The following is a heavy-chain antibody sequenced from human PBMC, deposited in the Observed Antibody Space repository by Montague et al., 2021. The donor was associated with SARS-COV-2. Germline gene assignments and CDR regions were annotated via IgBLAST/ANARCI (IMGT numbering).Heavy chain of an antibody. V-gene: IGHV3-48*03. CDR1: GFTFSSYE. Sequence: SLRLSCAASGFTFSSYEMNWVRQAPRKGLEWVSYISSSGSTIYYADSVKGRFTISRDNAKNSLYLQMNSLRAEDTAVYYCARDCAYYDILTGYSPKGGFDYWGQGTLVTVSS. CDR2: ISSSGSTI. J-gene: IGHJ4*02. D-gene: IGHD3-9*01. CDR3: ARDCAYYDILTGYSPKGGFDY.